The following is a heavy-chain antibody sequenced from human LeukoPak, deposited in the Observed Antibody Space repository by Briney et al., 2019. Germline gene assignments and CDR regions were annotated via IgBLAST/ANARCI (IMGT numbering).Heavy chain of an antibody. CDR1: GFTFSSYA. J-gene: IGHJ4*02. V-gene: IGHV3-23*01. D-gene: IGHD6-19*01. Sequence: QPGGSLRLSCAASGFTFSSYAMSWVRQAPGKGLEWVSAISGSGGSTYYADSVKGRFTISRDNSKNTLYLQMNSLRAEDTAVYYCAKGSSSGWYGGYYFDYWGQGTLVTVSS. CDR3: AKGSSSGWYGGYYFDY. CDR2: ISGSGGST.